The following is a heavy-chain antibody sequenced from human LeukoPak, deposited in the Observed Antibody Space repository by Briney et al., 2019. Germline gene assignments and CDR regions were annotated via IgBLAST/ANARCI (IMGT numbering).Heavy chain of an antibody. CDR3: ARDVKDSYGRTLSFDY. V-gene: IGHV4-34*01. CDR1: GGSFSGYY. Sequence: SETLSLTCAVYGGSFSGYYWSWIRQPPGKGLEWIGEINHSGSTNYNPSLKSRVTISVDTSKNQFSLKLSSVTAADTAVYYCARDVKDSYGRTLSFDYWGQGTLVTVSS. D-gene: IGHD5-18*01. J-gene: IGHJ4*02. CDR2: INHSGST.